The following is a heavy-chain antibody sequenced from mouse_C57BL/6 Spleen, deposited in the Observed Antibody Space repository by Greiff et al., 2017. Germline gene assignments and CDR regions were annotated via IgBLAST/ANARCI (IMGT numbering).Heavy chain of an antibody. D-gene: IGHD2-4*01. CDR3: TGDYDWEWDYFDY. V-gene: IGHV6-3*01. J-gene: IGHJ2*01. Sequence: EVNVVESGGGLVQPGGSMKLSCVASGFTFSNYWMNWVRQSPEKGLEWVAQIRLKSDNYATHYAESVKGRFTISRNDSNSSVYLQMNNLRAEDTGIYYGTGDYDWEWDYFDYWGQGTTLTVSS. CDR2: IRLKSDNYAT. CDR1: GFTFSNYW.